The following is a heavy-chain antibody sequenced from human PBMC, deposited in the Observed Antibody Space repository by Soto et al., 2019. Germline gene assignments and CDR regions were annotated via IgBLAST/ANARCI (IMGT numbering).Heavy chain of an antibody. CDR2: INPNSGGT. D-gene: IGHD3-9*01. V-gene: IGHV1-2*04. CDR1: GYTFTGYY. J-gene: IGHJ4*02. Sequence: ASVKVSCKASGYTFTGYYMHWVRQAPGQGLEWMGWINPNSGGTNYAQKFQGWVTMTRDTSISTAYMELSRLRSDDTAVYYCARENYDILTGYYIGGYFDYWGQGTLVTVSS. CDR3: ARENYDILTGYYIGGYFDY.